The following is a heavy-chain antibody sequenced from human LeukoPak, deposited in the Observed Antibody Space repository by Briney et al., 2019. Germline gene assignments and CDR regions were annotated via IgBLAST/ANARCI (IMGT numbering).Heavy chain of an antibody. D-gene: IGHD1-26*01. Sequence: GGSLRLSCAASGFTVSSNYMSWVRQAPGKGLEWVSVIYSGGSTYYADSVKGRFTIPRDNSKNTLYLQMNSLRAEDTAVYYCARGSIRSDDAFDIWGQGTMVTVSS. CDR1: GFTVSSNY. V-gene: IGHV3-66*01. CDR2: IYSGGST. J-gene: IGHJ3*02. CDR3: ARGSIRSDDAFDI.